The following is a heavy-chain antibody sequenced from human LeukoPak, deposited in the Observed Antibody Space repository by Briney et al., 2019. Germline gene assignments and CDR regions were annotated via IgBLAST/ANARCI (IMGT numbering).Heavy chain of an antibody. J-gene: IGHJ4*02. V-gene: IGHV3-23*01. CDR2: ISGSGGST. CDR3: AKGRGSGSYSALGYY. CDR1: GFTFSSYA. Sequence: GGSLRLSCAASGFTFSSYAMSWVRQAPGKGLEWVSAISGSGGSTYYADSVKGRFTISRDNSKNTLYLQMNSLRAEDTAVYYCAKGRGSGSYSALGYYWGQGTLVTVSS. D-gene: IGHD3-10*01.